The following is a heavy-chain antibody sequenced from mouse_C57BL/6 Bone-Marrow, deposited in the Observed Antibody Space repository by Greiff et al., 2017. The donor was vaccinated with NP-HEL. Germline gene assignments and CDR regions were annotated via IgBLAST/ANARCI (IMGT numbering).Heavy chain of an antibody. CDR3: ASRGYYGSSYAMDY. D-gene: IGHD1-1*01. CDR2: ISNLAYSI. J-gene: IGHJ4*01. Sequence: EVKLVESGGGLVQPGGSLKLSCAASGFTFSDYGMAWVRQAPRKGPEWVAFISNLAYSIYYADTVTGRFTISRENANNTLYLEMSSLRSEDTAMYYGASRGYYGSSYAMDYWGQGTSVTVSS. V-gene: IGHV5-15*01. CDR1: GFTFSDYG.